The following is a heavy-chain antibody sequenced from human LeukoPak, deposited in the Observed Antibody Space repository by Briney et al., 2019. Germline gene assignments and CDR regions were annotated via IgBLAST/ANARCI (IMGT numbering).Heavy chain of an antibody. J-gene: IGHJ4*02. Sequence: GRSLRLSCAASGFTFSSYTMHWVRQAPGKGLEWVAVISYDGSNKYYADSVKGRFTISRDNSKNTLYLQMNSLRVEDTAVYYCARDSDCSSTSCYAGGNDYWGQGTLVTVSS. CDR1: GFTFSSYT. D-gene: IGHD2-2*01. CDR2: ISYDGSNK. CDR3: ARDSDCSSTSCYAGGNDY. V-gene: IGHV3-30-3*01.